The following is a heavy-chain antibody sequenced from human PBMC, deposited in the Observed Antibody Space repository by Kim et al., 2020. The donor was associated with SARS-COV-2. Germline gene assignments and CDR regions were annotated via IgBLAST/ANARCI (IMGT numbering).Heavy chain of an antibody. CDR2: ISGSSTIT. V-gene: IGHV3-23*01. D-gene: IGHD1-26*01. CDR1: GFSFSTHG. J-gene: IGHJ4*01. CDR3: AKSGYYADLLFDF. Sequence: GGSLRLSCIASGFSFSTHGMNWVRQAPGKGLEWVSHISGSSTITHYADSVRGRFTVSRDNSKNTLNLQMNSLRVDDTAVYYCAKSGYYADLLFDFWGHGTLVTVSS.